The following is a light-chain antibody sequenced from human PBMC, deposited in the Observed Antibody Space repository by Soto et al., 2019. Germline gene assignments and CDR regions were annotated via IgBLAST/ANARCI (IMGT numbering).Light chain of an antibody. Sequence: EIVMTQSPATLSVSPGETATLSCWASQSVSSNLAWYQQKPGQAPRLLIYGASTRATDIPARFSGSGSGTEFPLTISSLQSEDFAVYYCQQYNNLWTFGQGTKVEIK. V-gene: IGKV3-15*01. CDR3: QQYNNLWT. CDR2: GAS. J-gene: IGKJ1*01. CDR1: QSVSSN.